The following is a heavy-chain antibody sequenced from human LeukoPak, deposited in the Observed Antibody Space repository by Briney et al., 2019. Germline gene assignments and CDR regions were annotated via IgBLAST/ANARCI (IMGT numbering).Heavy chain of an antibody. Sequence: PSETLSLTCAVSVGSISSGNWWTWVRQSPGKGLEWIGEIYHNGTLNYNPSLKSRVTISADSFKNHFSLKLSSVTAADTAVYYCARGGRKYSSSGLMVYWGQGTLVTVSS. V-gene: IGHV4-4*02. CDR1: VGSISSGNW. CDR3: ARGGRKYSSSGLMVY. D-gene: IGHD6-6*01. CDR2: IYHNGTL. J-gene: IGHJ4*02.